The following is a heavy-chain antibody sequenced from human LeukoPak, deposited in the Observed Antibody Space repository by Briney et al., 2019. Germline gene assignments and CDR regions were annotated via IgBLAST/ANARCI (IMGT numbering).Heavy chain of an antibody. D-gene: IGHD1-7*01. CDR3: ARDRGRNWNYLSWVYYYMDV. Sequence: PGGSLRLSCAASGFTFSDYYMSWIRQAPGKGLEWVSYISSSSSYIYYADSVKGRFTISRDNAKNSLYLQINSLRAEDTAVYYCARDRGRNWNYLSWVYYYMDVWGKGTTVTVSS. CDR1: GFTFSDYY. CDR2: ISSSSSYI. V-gene: IGHV3-11*06. J-gene: IGHJ6*03.